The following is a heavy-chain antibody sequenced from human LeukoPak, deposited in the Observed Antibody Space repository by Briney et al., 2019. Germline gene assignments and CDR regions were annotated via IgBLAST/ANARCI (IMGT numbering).Heavy chain of an antibody. J-gene: IGHJ2*01. CDR3: AKPPVVPAANWCFDL. V-gene: IGHV3-30-3*02. Sequence: GGSLRLSCAASGFTFSSYAMHWVRQAPGKGLEWVAVISYDGSNKYYADSVKGRFTISRGNSKNTLYLQMNSLRAEDTAVYYCAKPPVVPAANWCFDLWGRGTLVTVSS. CDR1: GFTFSSYA. D-gene: IGHD2-2*01. CDR2: ISYDGSNK.